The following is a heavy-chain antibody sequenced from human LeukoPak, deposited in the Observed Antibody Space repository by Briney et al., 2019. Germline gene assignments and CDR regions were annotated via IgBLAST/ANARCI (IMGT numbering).Heavy chain of an antibody. Sequence: SETLSLTCNFSGASISRSTFFWGWIRQPPGKGLEWIGSIFYIGSTYYNPSLRSRVIVSLDTSKNQFSLKLGSVTATDAAVYYCAAMTYNSGWHWNFDYWGQGTLVTVSS. V-gene: IGHV4-39*01. J-gene: IGHJ4*02. CDR1: GASISRSTFF. CDR3: AAMTYNSGWHWNFDY. CDR2: IFYIGST. D-gene: IGHD6-19*01.